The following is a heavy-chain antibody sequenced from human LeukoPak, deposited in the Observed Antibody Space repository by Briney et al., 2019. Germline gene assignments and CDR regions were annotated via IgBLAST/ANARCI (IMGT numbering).Heavy chain of an antibody. Sequence: SETLSLTCTVSGGSISSYYWSWIRQPPGKGLEWIGYIYYSGSIHYNPSLKSRVTISVDTSKNHFSLRLSSVTAADTAVYYCATLEIGDYYFDYWGQGTLVTVSS. CDR2: IYYSGSI. D-gene: IGHD3-16*01. J-gene: IGHJ4*02. CDR1: GGSISSYY. CDR3: ATLEIGDYYFDY. V-gene: IGHV4-59*08.